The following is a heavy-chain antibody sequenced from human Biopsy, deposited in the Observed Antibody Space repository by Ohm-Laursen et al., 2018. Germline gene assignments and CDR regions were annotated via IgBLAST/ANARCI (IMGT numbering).Heavy chain of an antibody. CDR3: ARLTGDPSY. CDR1: GGSIKSYY. CDR2: IYYTGHT. V-gene: IGHV4-59*07. Sequence: SDTLSLTCIVSGGSIKSYYWNWIRQSPGQGLEWIGFIYYTGHTNYNPSLKSRATISVDTSKNQFSLKVISVTAADTAVYYCARLTGDPSYWGQGILVTVSS. J-gene: IGHJ4*02. D-gene: IGHD7-27*01.